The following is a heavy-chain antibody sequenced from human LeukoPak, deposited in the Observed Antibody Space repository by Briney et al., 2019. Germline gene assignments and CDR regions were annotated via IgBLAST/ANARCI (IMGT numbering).Heavy chain of an antibody. D-gene: IGHD2-2*01. J-gene: IGHJ6*03. CDR3: ARALARWDIVVVPAAPGGCYYYMDV. CDR1: GGTFSSYA. V-gene: IGHV1-69*05. CDR2: IIPIFGTA. Sequence: ASVKVSCKASGGTFSSYAISWVRQAPGQGLEWMGGIIPIFGTANYAQKFQGRVTITTDESTSTAYMELSSLRSEDTAVYYCARALARWDIVVVPAAPGGCYYYMDVWGKGTTVTVSS.